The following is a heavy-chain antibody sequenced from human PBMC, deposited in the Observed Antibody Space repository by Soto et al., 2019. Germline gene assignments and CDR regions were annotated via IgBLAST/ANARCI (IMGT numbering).Heavy chain of an antibody. J-gene: IGHJ4*02. CDR1: GGSISSSSYY. CDR3: AGRVARFLEWFRVDY. D-gene: IGHD3-3*01. CDR2: IYYSGST. V-gene: IGHV4-39*01. Sequence: QLQLQESGPGLVKPSETLSLTCTVSGGSISSSSYYWGWIRQPPGKGLEWIGSIYYSGSTYYNPSLKSRVTISVDTSKNQFSLKLSSVTAADTAVYYCAGRVARFLEWFRVDYWGQGTLVTVSS.